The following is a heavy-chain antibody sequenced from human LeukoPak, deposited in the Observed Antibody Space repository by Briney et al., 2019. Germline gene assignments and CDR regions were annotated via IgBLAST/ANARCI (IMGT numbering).Heavy chain of an antibody. D-gene: IGHD1-1*01. CDR2: LYTGGTT. CDR3: ARGGVNYWNPRY. Sequence: GGSLRLSCAASGFTFSSYAMSWVRQAPGKGLEWVSLLYTGGTTYYADSVKGRFTISRDDSKNTLYLRMNSLRAEDTAVYYCARGGVNYWNPRYWGQGTLVTVSS. CDR1: GFTFSSYA. V-gene: IGHV3-23*03. J-gene: IGHJ4*02.